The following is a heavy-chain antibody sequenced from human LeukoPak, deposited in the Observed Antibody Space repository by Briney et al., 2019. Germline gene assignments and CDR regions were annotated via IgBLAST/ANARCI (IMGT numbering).Heavy chain of an antibody. V-gene: IGHV4-34*01. J-gene: IGHJ5*02. CDR2: INHSGST. CDR1: GGSFSGYY. CDR3: ARGLLFDP. Sequence: SPTLSLTCAVYGGSFSGYYWSWIRQPPGKGLEWIGEINHSGSTNYNPSLKSRVTISVDTSKNQFSLKLSSVTAADTAVYYCARGLLFDPWGQGTLVTVSS.